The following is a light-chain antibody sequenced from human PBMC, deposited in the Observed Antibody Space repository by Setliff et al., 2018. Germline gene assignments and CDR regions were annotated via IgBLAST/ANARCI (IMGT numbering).Light chain of an antibody. V-gene: IGLV7-43*01. J-gene: IGLJ1*01. CDR3: LLYYGGAYV. Sequence: AVVTQEPSLTVSPGGTVTLTCASSTGAVTSGYYPNWFQQKPGQAPRALTYSTSNKHSWTPARFSGSLLGGKAALTLSGVQPEDEAEYYCLLYYGGAYVFGTGTKVTVL. CDR1: TGAVTSGYY. CDR2: STS.